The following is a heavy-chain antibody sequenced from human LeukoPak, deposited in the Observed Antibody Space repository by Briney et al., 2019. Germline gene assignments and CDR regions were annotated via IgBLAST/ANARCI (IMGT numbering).Heavy chain of an antibody. D-gene: IGHD3-10*01. CDR2: ISSSSSHI. CDR3: AKDSAHSYYYGSGSYYQF. J-gene: IGHJ4*02. CDR1: GFTFSTYS. Sequence: GGSLRLSCAASGFTFSTYSMNWVRQAPGQGLEWVSSISSSSSHIYYADSVKGRFTISRDNSRNTVYLQMSSLRAEDTALYYCAKDSAHSYYYGSGSYYQFWGQGTLVTVSS. V-gene: IGHV3-21*04.